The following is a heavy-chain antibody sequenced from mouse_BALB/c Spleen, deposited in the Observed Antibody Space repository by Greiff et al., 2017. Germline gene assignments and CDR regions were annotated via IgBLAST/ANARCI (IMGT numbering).Heavy chain of an antibody. CDR1: GYTFTSYV. Sequence: VQLQQSGPELVKPGASVKMSCKASGYTFTSYVMHWVKQKPGQGLEWIGYINPYNDGTKYNEKFKGKATLTVDTSSSTAYVDLSSLTSEDSAVYYCARGYDGYLYYFDYWGQGTTLTVSS. CDR3: ARGYDGYLYYFDY. D-gene: IGHD2-3*01. CDR2: INPYNDGT. V-gene: IGHV1-14*01. J-gene: IGHJ2*01.